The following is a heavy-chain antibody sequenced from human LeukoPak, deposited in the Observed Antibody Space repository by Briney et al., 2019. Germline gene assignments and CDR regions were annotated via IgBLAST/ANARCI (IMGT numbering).Heavy chain of an antibody. J-gene: IGHJ5*02. V-gene: IGHV3-23*01. D-gene: IGHD3-22*01. CDR3: AKDHYDSSGYRA. Sequence: GGSLRLSCAASGISFSSYAMSWVRQAPGKGLEWVSALSGSGGTTYYADSVKGRFTISRDNSKNTLYLQMNSLRAEDTAVYYCAKDHYDSSGYRAWGQGTLVTVSS. CDR2: LSGSGGTT. CDR1: GISFSSYA.